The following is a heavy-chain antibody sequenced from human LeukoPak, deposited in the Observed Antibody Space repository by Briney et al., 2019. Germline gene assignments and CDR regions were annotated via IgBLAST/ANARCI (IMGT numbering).Heavy chain of an antibody. CDR1: GGSIGSSF. Sequence: PSETLSLTCSVSGGSIGSSFWNWIRLSPGKGLEWIGYISYSGRTNYSPSLKSRVTISIDTSKNQLSLTLSSVNAAETALYYCARDRSGTYYTFDVWGQGTMVTVSA. D-gene: IGHD1-26*01. CDR2: ISYSGRT. CDR3: ARDRSGTYYTFDV. J-gene: IGHJ3*01. V-gene: IGHV4-59*13.